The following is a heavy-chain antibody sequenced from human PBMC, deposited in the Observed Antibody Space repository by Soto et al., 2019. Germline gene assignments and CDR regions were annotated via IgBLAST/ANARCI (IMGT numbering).Heavy chain of an antibody. J-gene: IGHJ6*02. Sequence: PSETLSLTCSVSGGSIVGGGIYWSWIRQHPGKGLEWIGYIYYSGSTYYNPSLKSRVTMSVDTSKSQFSLKLTSVTAADTAVYYCARGEDAFFYYGLDVWGQGITVTVSS. V-gene: IGHV4-61*08. CDR1: GGSIVGGGIY. CDR3: ARGEDAFFYYGLDV. CDR2: IYYSGST.